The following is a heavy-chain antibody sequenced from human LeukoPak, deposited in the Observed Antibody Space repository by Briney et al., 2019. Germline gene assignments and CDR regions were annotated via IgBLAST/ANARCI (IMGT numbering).Heavy chain of an antibody. J-gene: IGHJ4*02. CDR1: GFSFGTST. CDR3: VRGDNRDY. V-gene: IGHV3-21*01. CDR2: IGKTSRDM. D-gene: IGHD1-14*01. Sequence: KPGGSLRLSCAASGFSFGTSTMNWVRQAPGKGLEWISSIGKTSRDMYYADSVRGRFTISRDNAKNSLFLLMNSLRVEDTSVYYCVRGDNRDYWGQGTLVTVSS.